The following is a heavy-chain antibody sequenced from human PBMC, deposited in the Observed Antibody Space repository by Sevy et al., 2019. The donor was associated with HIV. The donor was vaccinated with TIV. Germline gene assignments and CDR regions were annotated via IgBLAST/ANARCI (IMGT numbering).Heavy chain of an antibody. CDR2: ISGDSSYI. CDR1: GFTFNIYS. CDR3: ARGRGDPRAYSFDY. V-gene: IGHV3-21*01. D-gene: IGHD2-21*02. Sequence: GGSLRLSCAASGFTFNIYSMNWVRQAPGKGLEWVSSISGDSSYIFYADSLMGRFTISRDNAKNSLYLQMSSLRVEDTAVYHCARGRGDPRAYSFDYWGQGTLVTVSS. J-gene: IGHJ4*02.